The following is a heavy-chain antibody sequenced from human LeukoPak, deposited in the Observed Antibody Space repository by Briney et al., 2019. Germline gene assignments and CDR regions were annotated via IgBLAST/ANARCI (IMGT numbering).Heavy chain of an antibody. CDR3: AQSGYKHPFYYYYMDV. D-gene: IGHD3-3*01. J-gene: IGHJ6*03. CDR2: IKQDGSEK. CDR1: GFTFSSYW. V-gene: IGHV3-7*01. Sequence: PGGSLRLSCAASGFTFSSYWMSWVRQAPGKGLEWVANIKQDGSEKYYVDSVKGRFTISRDNAKNSLYLQMNSLRAEDTAVYYCAQSGYKHPFYYYYMDVWGKGTTVTVSS.